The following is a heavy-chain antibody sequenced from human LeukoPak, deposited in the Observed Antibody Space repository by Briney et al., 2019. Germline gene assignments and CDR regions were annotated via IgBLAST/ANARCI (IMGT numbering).Heavy chain of an antibody. CDR3: ARVKAMIVVVITGPFDY. D-gene: IGHD3-22*01. V-gene: IGHV3-30*04. Sequence: AGGSLRLSCAASGFTCSSYAMHWVRQAPGKGLEWVAVISYDGSNKYYADSVKGRFTISRDNSKNTLYLQMNSLRAEDTAVYYCARVKAMIVVVITGPFDYWGQGTLVTVSS. CDR2: ISYDGSNK. CDR1: GFTCSSYA. J-gene: IGHJ4*02.